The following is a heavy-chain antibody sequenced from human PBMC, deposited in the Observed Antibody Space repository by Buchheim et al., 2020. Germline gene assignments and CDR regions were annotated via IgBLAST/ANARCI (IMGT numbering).Heavy chain of an antibody. CDR1: GFTFSGSD. CDR3: METGTSSDS. CDR2: IRGEANSYAT. D-gene: IGHD1-7*01. V-gene: IGHV3-73*02. Sequence: EVQLVESGGGLVQPGGSLTFSCVASGFTFSGSDIHWVRQASGKRLEWVGLIRGEANSYATIYGASMKGRITTPRDNSKNTAYLQMNSLKTEDTAVYYCMETGTSSDSWGQGTL. J-gene: IGHJ4*02.